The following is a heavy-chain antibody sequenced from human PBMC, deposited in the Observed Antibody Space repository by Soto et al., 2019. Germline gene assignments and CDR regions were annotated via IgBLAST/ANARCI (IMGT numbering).Heavy chain of an antibody. CDR2: ISAYNGIT. CDR1: GYTSTTYG. CDR3: ARYYYESSGYFEGFDY. J-gene: IGHJ4*02. Sequence: QVQLVQSGAAVTKPGASVKASCKASGYTSTTYGISWVRQAHGHGLEWLGWISAYNGITSNAHKVQGRVTMTIDTSSNTAYMELRSLRSVDAAVDYCARYYYESSGYFEGFDYWRQGTLVTVSS. D-gene: IGHD3-22*01. V-gene: IGHV1-18*01.